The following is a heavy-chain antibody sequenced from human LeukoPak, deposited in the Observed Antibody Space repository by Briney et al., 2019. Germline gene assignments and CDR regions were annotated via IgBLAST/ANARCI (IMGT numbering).Heavy chain of an antibody. D-gene: IGHD6-13*01. Sequence: PGGSLRLSCAASGFTFSSYWMHWVRQAPGKGLVWVSRINNDGSSTSYADSVKGRFTISRDNANNTLYLQMNSLRAEDTAVYYCARPTKEGSSWYWWFDPWGQGTLVTVSS. CDR2: INNDGSST. J-gene: IGHJ5*02. CDR1: GFTFSSYW. V-gene: IGHV3-74*01. CDR3: ARPTKEGSSWYWWFDP.